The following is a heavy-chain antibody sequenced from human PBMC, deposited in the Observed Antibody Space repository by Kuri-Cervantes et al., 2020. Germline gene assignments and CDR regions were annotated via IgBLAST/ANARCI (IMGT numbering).Heavy chain of an antibody. Sequence: SETLSLTCAVSGGSISSGGYSWSWIRQPPGKGLEWIGYIYHSGSTYYNPSLKSRVTISVDRSKNQFSLKLSSVTAADTDVYYCARACGYYGSGSYLYFQHWGQGTLVTVSS. J-gene: IGHJ1*01. CDR1: GGSISSGGYS. CDR3: ARACGYYGSGSYLYFQH. D-gene: IGHD3-10*01. CDR2: IYHSGST. V-gene: IGHV4-30-2*01.